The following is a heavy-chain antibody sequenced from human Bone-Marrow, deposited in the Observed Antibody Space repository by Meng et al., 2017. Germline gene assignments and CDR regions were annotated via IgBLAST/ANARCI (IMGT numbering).Heavy chain of an antibody. Sequence: ASVKVSCKASGYTFTSYAMHWVRQAPGQRLEWMGWINPNSGGTNYAQKFQGRVTITADKSTSTAYMELSSLRSEDTAVYYCARLTYGDVDYWGQGTLVTVSS. CDR2: INPNSGGT. CDR3: ARLTYGDVDY. D-gene: IGHD4-17*01. V-gene: IGHV1-3*01. J-gene: IGHJ4*02. CDR1: GYTFTSYA.